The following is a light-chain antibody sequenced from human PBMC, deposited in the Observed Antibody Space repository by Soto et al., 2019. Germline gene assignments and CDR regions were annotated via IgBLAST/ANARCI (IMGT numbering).Light chain of an antibody. J-gene: IGLJ2*01. Sequence: QSVLTQPPSVSGAPGQRVTISCTGSSSNIGAGYDVHWYQQLPGTAPKLLIYGNTNRPSGVPDRFSGSKSGTSASLAITGLQAEDEADYYCHSFDSSLSASVVFGGGTKVTVL. CDR2: GNT. CDR1: SSNIGAGYD. CDR3: HSFDSSLSASVV. V-gene: IGLV1-40*01.